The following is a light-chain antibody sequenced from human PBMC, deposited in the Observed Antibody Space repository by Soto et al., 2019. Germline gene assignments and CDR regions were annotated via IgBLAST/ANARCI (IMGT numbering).Light chain of an antibody. CDR2: KAS. CDR1: QSIVYSDGKAY. V-gene: IGKV2-30*01. Sequence: DVVMTQSPLSLPVTLGQPASIFCRSSQSIVYSDGKAYLSWFQQRRGQSPRRLIYKASNRDSGVPERFRGSRSGTNITMKIDRVEAEEVRIYYCMQRTYWPTKFGRGTRVEIK. J-gene: IGKJ1*01. CDR3: MQRTYWPTK.